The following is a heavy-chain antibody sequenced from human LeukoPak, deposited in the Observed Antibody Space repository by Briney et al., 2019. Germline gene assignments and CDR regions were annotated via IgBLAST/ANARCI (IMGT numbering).Heavy chain of an antibody. D-gene: IGHD3-9*01. CDR1: GFSFSSFT. CDR3: ASSVYFDITGYMRGLYYFDY. Sequence: GGSLRLSCAASGFSFSSFTMNGVRQTPGQGLEWVSSMSSTSYFIYYADSVRGRFTISRDNANNLLYLQMNSLTADDTAVYYCASSVYFDITGYMRGLYYFDYWGQGSLVTVSS. V-gene: IGHV3-21*04. CDR2: MSSTSYFI. J-gene: IGHJ4*02.